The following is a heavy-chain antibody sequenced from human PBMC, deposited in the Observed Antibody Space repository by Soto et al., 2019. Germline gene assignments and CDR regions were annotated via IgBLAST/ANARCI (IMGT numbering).Heavy chain of an antibody. Sequence: PGGSLRLSCAASGLTFSQYWMHWVRQAPGQGLVWVSRISNDGTITDYADSVKGRFTVSRDNAKNTQSLQMNSLRSEDTAVYFCASAVDYDFWSGTTHYGMDVWGPGTTVTVSS. CDR3: ASAVDYDFWSGTTHYGMDV. D-gene: IGHD3-3*01. CDR1: GLTFSQYW. V-gene: IGHV3-74*01. J-gene: IGHJ6*02. CDR2: ISNDGTIT.